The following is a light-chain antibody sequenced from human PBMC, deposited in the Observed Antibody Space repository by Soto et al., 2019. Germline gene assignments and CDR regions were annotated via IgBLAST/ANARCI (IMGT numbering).Light chain of an antibody. CDR2: GAS. Sequence: EIVLTQSPGTLSLSPGERATLSCRASQSVSSSYLAWYQQKPGQAPRLLIYGASSRATGIPDRFSGSGSGTDFTLIISRLEPEDFAVYYCQQYGSPPQTFGQGTKVEI. J-gene: IGKJ1*01. CDR3: QQYGSPPQT. V-gene: IGKV3-20*01. CDR1: QSVSSSY.